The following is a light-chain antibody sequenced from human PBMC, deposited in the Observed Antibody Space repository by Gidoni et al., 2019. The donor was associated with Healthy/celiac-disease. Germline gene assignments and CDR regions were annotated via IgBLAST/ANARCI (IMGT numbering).Light chain of an antibody. V-gene: IGKV1-39*01. CDR2: AAS. CDR3: QQSYSTLALT. CDR1: QSISSY. Sequence: DIQMTQSPSSLSASVGDRVTITCRASQSISSYLNWYQQKPGKAPKLLTYAASSLQSGVPSRFSGSGSGTDFTLTISSLQPEDFATYYCQQSYSTLALTFXGXTKVEIK. J-gene: IGKJ4*01.